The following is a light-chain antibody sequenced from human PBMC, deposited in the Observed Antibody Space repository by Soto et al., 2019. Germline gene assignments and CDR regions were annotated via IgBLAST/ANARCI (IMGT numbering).Light chain of an antibody. J-gene: IGLJ2*01. CDR3: SSFAGTNTYVV. V-gene: IGLV1-40*01. CDR1: NSNIGAGYD. CDR2: GII. Sequence: QSVLTQPPSVSGAPGQRVTISCTGSNSNIGAGYDVHWYQQFPGTAPKLLIYGIINRPSGVPDRFSGSKSGNTASLTISGLQAEDDGDYYCSSFAGTNTYVVFGGGTKLTVL.